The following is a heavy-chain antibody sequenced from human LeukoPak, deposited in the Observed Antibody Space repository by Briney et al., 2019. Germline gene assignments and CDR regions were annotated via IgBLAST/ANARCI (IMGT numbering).Heavy chain of an antibody. D-gene: IGHD3-10*01. Sequence: PGGSLRLSCAASGFTFTYYGMHWVRQGPGKGLEWVAFIRYEGNEKFYADSVKGRFTISRDNSKNTLYLEMNSLRAEDTAVYYCAKDLMRDRWFGESWGQGTLVTVSS. V-gene: IGHV3-30*02. CDR2: IRYEGNEK. J-gene: IGHJ5*02. CDR1: GFTFTYYG. CDR3: AKDLMRDRWFGES.